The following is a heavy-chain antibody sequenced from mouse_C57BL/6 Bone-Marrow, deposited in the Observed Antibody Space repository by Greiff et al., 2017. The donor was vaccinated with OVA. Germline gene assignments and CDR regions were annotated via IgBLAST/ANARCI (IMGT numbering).Heavy chain of an antibody. D-gene: IGHD1-1*01. V-gene: IGHV7-3*01. J-gene: IGHJ2*01. CDR2: IRNKPNGSTT. CDR3: AKYKGRVAVDYFDY. Sequence: EVNVVESGGGLVQPGDSLSLSCAASGFTFTNYYMSWVRQPPGKALEWLAFIRNKPNGSTTEYSASVKGRFTISRDHSQSILYLQMNALRAEDSATYYCAKYKGRVAVDYFDYWGQGTALTVSS. CDR1: GFTFTNYY.